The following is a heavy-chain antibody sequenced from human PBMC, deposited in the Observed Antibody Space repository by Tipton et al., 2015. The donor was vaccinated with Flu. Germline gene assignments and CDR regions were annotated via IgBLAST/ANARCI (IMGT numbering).Heavy chain of an antibody. J-gene: IGHJ6*02. CDR2: IYYSGST. CDR1: GGSISSYY. D-gene: IGHD6-13*01. CDR3: ARDSAAHYGMDV. Sequence: TLSLTCTVSGGSISSYYWTWIRQPPGKGLEWIGYIYYSGSTNYNPSLKSRVTISVDTSKNQFSLKLISVTAADTAVYYWARDSAAHYGMDVWGQGTTVTVSS. V-gene: IGHV4-59*08.